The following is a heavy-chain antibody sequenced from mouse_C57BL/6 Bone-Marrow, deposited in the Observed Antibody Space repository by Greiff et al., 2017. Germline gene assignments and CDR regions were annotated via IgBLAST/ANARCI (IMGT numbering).Heavy chain of an antibody. CDR1: GYSITSGYY. CDR2: ISYDGSN. Sequence: EVQLQESGPGLVKPSQSLSLTCSVTGYSITSGYYWNWIRQFPGNKLEWMGYISYDGSNNYHPSLKNRISITRDTSKNQFFLKLNSVTTEDTATYYCARGGYYAMDYWGQGTSVTVSS. V-gene: IGHV3-6*01. CDR3: ARGGYYAMDY. J-gene: IGHJ4*01.